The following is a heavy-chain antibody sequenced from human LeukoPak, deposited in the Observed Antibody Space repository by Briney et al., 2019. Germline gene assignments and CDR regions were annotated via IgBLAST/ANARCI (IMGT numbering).Heavy chain of an antibody. D-gene: IGHD4-23*01. CDR1: GYTFTSYD. CDR2: MNPNSGNT. V-gene: IGHV1-8*01. CDR3: ARCVTVTGWYGMDV. Sequence: GASVKVSCKASGYTFTSYDINWVRQATGQGLEWMGWMNPNSGNTGYAQKFQGRVTMTRNTSISTAYMELSSLRSEDTAVYYCARCVTVTGWYGMDVWGQGTTVTVSS. J-gene: IGHJ6*02.